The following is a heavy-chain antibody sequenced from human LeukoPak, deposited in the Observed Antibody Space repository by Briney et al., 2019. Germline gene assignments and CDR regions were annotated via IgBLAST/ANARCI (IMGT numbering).Heavy chain of an antibody. J-gene: IGHJ1*01. V-gene: IGHV3-23*01. Sequence: GGSLRLSCAASGFTVSNNRLSWVRQAPGKGLEWVSAISNTGGSTYYADSVKGRFTISRDKSKNTLSLQMNSLRAEDTAVYYCAQQVGYCSSGSCYFTYWGQGTLVTVSS. CDR2: ISNTGGST. CDR1: GFTVSNNR. D-gene: IGHD2-15*01. CDR3: AQQVGYCSSGSCYFTY.